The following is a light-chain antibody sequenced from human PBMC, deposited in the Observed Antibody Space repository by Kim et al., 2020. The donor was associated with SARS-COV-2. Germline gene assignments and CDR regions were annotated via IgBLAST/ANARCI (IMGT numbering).Light chain of an antibody. CDR2: SDS. CDR3: ASWDGSLNGWV. CDR1: SSNIGRNT. J-gene: IGLJ3*02. Sequence: GQRVTISCSGSSSNIGRNTVNWYQQFPGTAPKLLIYSDSQRPSGVPDRFSGSKSGTSASLAISGLQSEDEADYYCASWDGSLNGWVFGGGTQLTVL. V-gene: IGLV1-44*01.